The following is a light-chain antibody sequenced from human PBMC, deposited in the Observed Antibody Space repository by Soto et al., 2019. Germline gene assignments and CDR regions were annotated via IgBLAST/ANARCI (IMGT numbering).Light chain of an antibody. CDR3: QTYNSYNWT. CDR2: DAS. Sequence: DIQLTQFPSTLSASIGDRVTITCRASQSITRWLAWFQEKSGKAPKLLMYDASTLESGVPSRFSGSGPGTEFSLKITSLHTDPSATYYPQTYNSYNWTLGQGTRWIS. J-gene: IGKJ1*01. CDR1: QSITRW. V-gene: IGKV1-5*01.